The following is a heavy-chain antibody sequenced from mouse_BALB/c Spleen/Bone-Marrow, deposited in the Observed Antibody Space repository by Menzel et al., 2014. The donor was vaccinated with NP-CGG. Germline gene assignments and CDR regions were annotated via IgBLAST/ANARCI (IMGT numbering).Heavy chain of an antibody. V-gene: IGHV3-6*02. CDR1: GYSITSSYF. J-gene: IGHJ2*01. D-gene: IGHD2-12*01. CDR2: ISFDGTN. CDR3: ARTYYRYWAYYFDN. Sequence: EVQLQESGPGLVKPSQSLSLTCSVTGYSITSSYFWNWIRQFPGNTLEWMGYISFDGTNNYNPSLKNRISITRDTSKNQFCLKLSSVTTEDTATFYCARTYYRYWAYYFDNWGQGTTLTVSS.